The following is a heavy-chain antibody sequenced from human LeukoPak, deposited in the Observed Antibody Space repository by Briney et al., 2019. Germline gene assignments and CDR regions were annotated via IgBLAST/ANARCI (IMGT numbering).Heavy chain of an antibody. J-gene: IGHJ4*02. V-gene: IGHV3-48*03. CDR3: ARRYCSSTSCLLDY. CDR2: ISSTSGSTI. Sequence: GGSLRLSCGASGFXFSSYEMNWVRQAPGKGLEWVSYISSTSGSTIYYADSVKGRFTIPRDNAKNSLYLQMNSLRAEDTAVYYCARRYCSSTSCLLDYWGQGTLVTVSS. D-gene: IGHD2-2*01. CDR1: GFXFSSYE.